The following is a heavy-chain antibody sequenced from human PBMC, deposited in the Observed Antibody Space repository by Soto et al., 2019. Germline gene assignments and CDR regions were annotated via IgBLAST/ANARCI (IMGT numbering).Heavy chain of an antibody. CDR3: ARGLTGDP. CDR1: GYAFTSYD. D-gene: IGHD7-27*01. Sequence: QVQLVQSGAEVKKPGASVKVSCKTSGYAFTSYDINWVRQAAGQGLEWMGWMNPNSGNAGYAQKFQDRVTMNRTTSISTAYMELRRLRSEDTAVYFCARGLTGDPWGQGTLVTVSS. J-gene: IGHJ5*02. CDR2: MNPNSGNA. V-gene: IGHV1-8*01.